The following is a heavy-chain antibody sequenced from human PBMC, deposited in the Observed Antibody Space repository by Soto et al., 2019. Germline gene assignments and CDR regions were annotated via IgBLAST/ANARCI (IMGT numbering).Heavy chain of an antibody. D-gene: IGHD3-10*01. V-gene: IGHV1-18*04. CDR3: ARDLYYGSGGYRWCDP. CDR1: GYTFTTYG. J-gene: IGHJ5*02. CDR2: ISAYNGNT. Sequence: QVQLVQSGAEVKKPGASVKVSCKASGYTFTTYGITWVRQAPGQGLEWMRWISAYNGNTNCAQKFQGRVTMTTDTSTTTAYMELRSLRSDDTAVYYCARDLYYGSGGYRWCDPWGQGTLVTVSS.